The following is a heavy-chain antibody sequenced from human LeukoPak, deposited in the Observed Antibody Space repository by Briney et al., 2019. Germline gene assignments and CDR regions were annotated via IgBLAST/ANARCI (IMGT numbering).Heavy chain of an antibody. CDR2: IYYSGST. Sequence: PSETLSLTCAVYGGSISSYYWSWIRQPPGKGLEWIGYIYYSGSTNYNPSLKSRVTISVDTSKNQFSLKLSSVTAADTAVYYCARGPHGYSYGPYYYGMDVWGQGTTVTVSS. D-gene: IGHD5-18*01. J-gene: IGHJ6*02. CDR3: ARGPHGYSYGPYYYGMDV. CDR1: GGSISSYY. V-gene: IGHV4-59*01.